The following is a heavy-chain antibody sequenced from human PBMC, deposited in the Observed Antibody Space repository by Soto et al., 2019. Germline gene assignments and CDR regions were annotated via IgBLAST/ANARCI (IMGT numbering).Heavy chain of an antibody. V-gene: IGHV4-59*08. Sequence: QVQLQESGPGLVKPSETLSLTCTVSGGSISYYYWSWIRQPPGKGLEWIGYINYSGSTNYNPSLKSRVSISMATSKNHFSLKLSSVSAADTAVYYCARQDDILTGVDYWGQGTLVTVSS. J-gene: IGHJ4*02. CDR3: ARQDDILTGVDY. CDR2: INYSGST. CDR1: GGSISYYY. D-gene: IGHD3-9*01.